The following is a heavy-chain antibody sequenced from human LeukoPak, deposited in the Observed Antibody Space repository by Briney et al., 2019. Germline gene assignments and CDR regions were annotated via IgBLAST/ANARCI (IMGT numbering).Heavy chain of an antibody. V-gene: IGHV3-66*01. J-gene: IGHJ4*02. CDR2: IYSGGST. D-gene: IGHD3-10*01. CDR3: ARVLAGSVSAYFDY. Sequence: GGSPRLSCAASGFTVSSNYMSWVRQAPGKGLEWVSVIYSGGSTYYADSVKGRFTISRDNSKNTLYLQMNSLRAEDTAVYYCARVLAGSVSAYFDYWGQGTLVTVSS. CDR1: GFTVSSNY.